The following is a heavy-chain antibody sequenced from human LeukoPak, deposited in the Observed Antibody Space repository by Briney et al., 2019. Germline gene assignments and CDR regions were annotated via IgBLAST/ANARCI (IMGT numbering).Heavy chain of an antibody. CDR1: GYSFTSYW. V-gene: IGHV5-51*01. D-gene: IGHD1-26*01. CDR2: IYPGDSDT. J-gene: IGHJ4*02. Sequence: GESLKISCKGSGYSFTSYWIGWVRQMPGKGLEWMGIIYPGDSDTRYSPSFQGQVTISADKSISTAYLQWSSLKASDTAMYYCARLTSFQQKYSESYFYWGQGTLVTVSS. CDR3: ARLTSFQQKYSESYFY.